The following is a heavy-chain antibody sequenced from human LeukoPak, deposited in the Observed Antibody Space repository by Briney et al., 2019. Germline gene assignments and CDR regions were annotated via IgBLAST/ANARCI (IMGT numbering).Heavy chain of an antibody. J-gene: IGHJ6*04. CDR3: ARAVGHGSRSPRMDV. Sequence: PGGSLRLSCAASEFTFSIYAMHWVRQAPGKGLEWVAIISYDGSKGYYADSVKGRFTISRDNAKNSLYLQMNSLRADDTAVYYCARAVGHGSRSPRMDVWGNGTTVTVSS. V-gene: IGHV3-30*04. CDR1: EFTFSIYA. D-gene: IGHD3-10*01. CDR2: ISYDGSKG.